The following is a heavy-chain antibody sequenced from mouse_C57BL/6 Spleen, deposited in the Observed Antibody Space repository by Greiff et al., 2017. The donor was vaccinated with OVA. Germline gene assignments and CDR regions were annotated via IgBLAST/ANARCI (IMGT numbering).Heavy chain of an antibody. CDR1: GYTFTSYG. Sequence: EVQLQQSGAELVRPGSSVKLSCKTSGYTFTSYGINWVKQRPGQGLEWIGYIYNGNGNTEYNEKFKGKATLTSDKSSSPAYMPLSSLTSEDSAIYFCARTKEDARDYWGQGTSVTVSS. CDR2: IYNGNGNT. J-gene: IGHJ4*01. V-gene: IGHV1-58*01. CDR3: ARTKEDARDY. D-gene: IGHD1-3*01.